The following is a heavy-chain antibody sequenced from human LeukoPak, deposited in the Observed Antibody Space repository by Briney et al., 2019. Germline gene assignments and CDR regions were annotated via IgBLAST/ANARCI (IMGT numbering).Heavy chain of an antibody. D-gene: IGHD2-2*02. V-gene: IGHV1-2*02. J-gene: IGHJ6*02. CDR2: INTNSGGT. Sequence: ASVKLSCTASGSTFTGYYMHWVRQAPGQGLEWMGWINTNSGGTNYSQKFQGRVTMTRDTSISTAYMELSRLTTDDTAVYYGARARVVPAAIPITNGMDVWGQGTTVTVSS. CDR3: ARARVVPAAIPITNGMDV. CDR1: GSTFTGYY.